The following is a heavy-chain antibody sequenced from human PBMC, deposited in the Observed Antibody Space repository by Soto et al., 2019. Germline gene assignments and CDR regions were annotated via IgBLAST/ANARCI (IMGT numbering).Heavy chain of an antibody. Sequence: SETLSLTCTVSGGSISSYYWSWIRQPPGKGLEWIGYIYYSGSTNYNPSLKSRVTISVDTSKNQFSLKLSSVTAADTAVYYCARCIAAAEYYYGMDVWGQGTTVTVSS. CDR1: GGSISSYY. V-gene: IGHV4-59*01. CDR2: IYYSGST. J-gene: IGHJ6*02. CDR3: ARCIAAAEYYYGMDV. D-gene: IGHD6-13*01.